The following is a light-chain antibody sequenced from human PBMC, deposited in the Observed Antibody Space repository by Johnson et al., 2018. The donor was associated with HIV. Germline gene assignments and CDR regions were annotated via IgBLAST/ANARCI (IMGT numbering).Light chain of an antibody. V-gene: IGLV1-51*02. J-gene: IGLJ1*01. CDR1: TSNIGNNY. CDR3: GTWVSRLSAPYV. Sequence: QSVLTQPPSVSAPPGQKVTISCSGSTSNIGNNYVSWYQQFPGAAPKLLIYENNKRPSGIPDRFSGSKSGTSATLGITALQTGDEADYYCGTWVSRLSAPYVFGTGTKVTVL. CDR2: ENN.